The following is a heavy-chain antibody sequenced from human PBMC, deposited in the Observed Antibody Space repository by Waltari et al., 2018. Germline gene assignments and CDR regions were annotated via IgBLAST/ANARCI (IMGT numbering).Heavy chain of an antibody. CDR1: GFTFDDYA. CDR2: ISWNSGSI. Sequence: EVQLVESGGGLVQPGRSLRLSCAASGFTFDDYAMHWFRQAPGKGLEWVSGISWNSGSIGYADSVKGRFTISRDNAKNSLYLQMNSLRAEDTALYYCAKEYYDSSGTLDYWGQGTLVTVSS. J-gene: IGHJ4*02. V-gene: IGHV3-9*01. D-gene: IGHD3-22*01. CDR3: AKEYYDSSGTLDY.